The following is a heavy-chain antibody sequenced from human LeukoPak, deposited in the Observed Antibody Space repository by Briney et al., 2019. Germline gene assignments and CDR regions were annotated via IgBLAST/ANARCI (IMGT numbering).Heavy chain of an antibody. V-gene: IGHV3-48*03. Sequence: GGSLRLSCAASGFTFNVYDMNWVRQAPGKGLEWVSYISHSGHTIYYADSVKGRFTISRDNAKNSLYLQMNSLRAEDTALYSCARVAYSAYDYPTLLPPFDYWGQGTLVTVSS. D-gene: IGHD5-12*01. J-gene: IGHJ4*02. CDR3: ARVAYSAYDYPTLLPPFDY. CDR2: ISHSGHTI. CDR1: GFTFNVYD.